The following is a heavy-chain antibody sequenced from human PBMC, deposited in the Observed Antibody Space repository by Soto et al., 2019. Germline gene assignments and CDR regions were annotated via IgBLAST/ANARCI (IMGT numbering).Heavy chain of an antibody. J-gene: IGHJ4*02. D-gene: IGHD5-18*01. CDR2: TYYSGST. CDR3: ARWDTAMGSFDY. Sequence: SETLSLTCTVSGGSISSGDYYWSWIRQPPGKGLEWIGYTYYSGSTYYNPSLKSRVTISVDTSKNQFSLKLSSVTAADTAVYYCARWDTAMGSFDYWGQGTLVTVSS. CDR1: GGSISSGDYY. V-gene: IGHV4-30-4*01.